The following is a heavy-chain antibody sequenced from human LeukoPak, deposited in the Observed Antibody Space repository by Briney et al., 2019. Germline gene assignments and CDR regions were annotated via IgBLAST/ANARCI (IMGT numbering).Heavy chain of an antibody. D-gene: IGHD2-15*01. Sequence: ASVKVSCKASGYTFTSYDINWVRQATGQGLEWMGWMNPNSGNTGYAQKLQGRVAMTRNTSISTAYMELSSLRSEDTAVYYCARVSYCSGGSCYSNWFDPWGQGTLVTVSS. CDR2: MNPNSGNT. J-gene: IGHJ5*02. CDR1: GYTFTSYD. CDR3: ARVSYCSGGSCYSNWFDP. V-gene: IGHV1-8*01.